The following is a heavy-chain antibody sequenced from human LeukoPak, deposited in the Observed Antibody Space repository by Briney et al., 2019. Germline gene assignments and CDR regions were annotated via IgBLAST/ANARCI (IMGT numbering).Heavy chain of an antibody. D-gene: IGHD2-15*01. CDR1: GFTFSSYW. J-gene: IGHJ4*02. CDR3: AGEHEVVVAATSQHEDY. V-gene: IGHV3-7*01. CDR2: IKQDGSEK. Sequence: GGSLRLSCAASGFTFSSYWMSWVRQAPGKGLEWVANIKQDGSEKYYVDSVKGRFTISRDNAKNSLYLQMNSLRAEDTAVYYCAGEHEVVVAATSQHEDYWGQGTLVTVSS.